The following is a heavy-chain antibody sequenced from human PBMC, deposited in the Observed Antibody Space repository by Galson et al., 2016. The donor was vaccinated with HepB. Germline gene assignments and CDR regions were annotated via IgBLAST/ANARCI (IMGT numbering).Heavy chain of an antibody. J-gene: IGHJ4*02. CDR1: GFTFDDYA. Sequence: SLRLSCAASGFTFDDYAMHWVRQTPQKGLEWVSLISQDGTFYADSVKGRFTISRDIVKSSLYLQMNSLTIEDTALYYCISSQSNSFHHWGQGTLVIVSS. CDR2: ISQDGT. CDR3: ISSQSNSFHH. V-gene: IGHV3-43*02. D-gene: IGHD2/OR15-2a*01.